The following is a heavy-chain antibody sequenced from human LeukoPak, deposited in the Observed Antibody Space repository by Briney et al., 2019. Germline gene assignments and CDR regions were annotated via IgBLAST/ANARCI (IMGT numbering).Heavy chain of an antibody. CDR3: ARDNSVGDTAWWFDP. V-gene: IGHV1-69*05. Sequence: SVKVSCKASGGTFSSYAISWVRQAPGQGLEWMGGIIPIFGTANYAQKFQGRVTMTRDMSTSTDYMELSSLRSEDTAVYYCARDNSVGDTAWWFDPWGQGTLVTVSS. CDR2: IIPIFGTA. CDR1: GGTFSSYA. D-gene: IGHD1-26*01. J-gene: IGHJ5*02.